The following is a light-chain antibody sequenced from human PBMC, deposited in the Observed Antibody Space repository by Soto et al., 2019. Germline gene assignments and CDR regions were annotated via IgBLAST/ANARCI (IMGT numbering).Light chain of an antibody. CDR2: AAS. Sequence: AIHMTQSPSSLSASVGDRVTITCRASQGIRNDLGWFQQKPGKAPKLLIYAASNLQSGVPSRFSGSGSGTDFTLTISSLQPEDFATYYCQQYHIYSGTFGQGTKVDI. J-gene: IGKJ1*01. CDR3: QQYHIYSGT. CDR1: QGIRND. V-gene: IGKV1-6*01.